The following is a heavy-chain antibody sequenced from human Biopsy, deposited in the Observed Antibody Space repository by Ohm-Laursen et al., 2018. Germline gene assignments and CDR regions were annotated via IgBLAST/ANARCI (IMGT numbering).Heavy chain of an antibody. Sequence: SLRLSCTASGLIFSDYYMGWIRQAPGKGLEWIAYISARDGVVYYADSVKGRFTISRDNTNNSLYLQMNSLRAEDTAVYYCARSRGSSGIATIYYYGMDVWGQGTTVTVSS. CDR3: ARSRGSSGIATIYYYGMDV. J-gene: IGHJ6*02. CDR2: ISARDGVV. CDR1: GLIFSDYY. V-gene: IGHV3-11*04. D-gene: IGHD3-10*01.